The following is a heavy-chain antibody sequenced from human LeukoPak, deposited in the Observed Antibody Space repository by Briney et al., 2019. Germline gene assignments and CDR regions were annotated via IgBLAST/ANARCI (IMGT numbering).Heavy chain of an antibody. J-gene: IGHJ3*02. CDR1: GFTFSSYA. CDR2: ISYDGSNK. D-gene: IGHD3-22*01. V-gene: IGHV3-30-3*01. Sequence: GPLRLSCAASGFTFSSYAMHWVRQAPGKGLEWVAVISYDGSNKYYADSVKGRFTISRDNSKNTLYLQMNSLRAEDTAVYYCARDLVITMIGDIWGQGTMVTVSS. CDR3: ARDLVITMIGDI.